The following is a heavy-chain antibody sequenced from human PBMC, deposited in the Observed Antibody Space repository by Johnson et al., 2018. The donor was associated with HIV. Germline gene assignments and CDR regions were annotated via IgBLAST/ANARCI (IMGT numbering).Heavy chain of an antibody. Sequence: VQLVESGGGVVQPGRSLRLSCTASGFTVSHNYMSWVRQAPGEGLEWVSVIYSGGSTYYADSVKGRFTISRDNSKNTLYLQMNSLRAEDTAVYYCAREGGIVLSPGSFDIWGQGTMVTVSS. CDR2: IYSGGST. J-gene: IGHJ3*02. D-gene: IGHD2-8*01. V-gene: IGHV3-53*01. CDR1: GFTVSHNY. CDR3: AREGGIVLSPGSFDI.